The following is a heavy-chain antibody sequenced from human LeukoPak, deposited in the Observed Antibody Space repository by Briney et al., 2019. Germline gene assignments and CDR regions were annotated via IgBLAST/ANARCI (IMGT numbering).Heavy chain of an antibody. D-gene: IGHD6-19*01. CDR2: ISGSGDNT. CDR1: GFSFSSYA. J-gene: IGHJ4*02. Sequence: PGGSLRLSCAASGFSFSSYAMSWVRQAPGKGLEWVSSISGSGDNTYYAESVKGRFTISRDNSKNTLFLQMNSLRAEDTAVFYCAKRSGYTTGWFFDFWGQETLVTVSS. V-gene: IGHV3-23*01. CDR3: AKRSGYTTGWFFDF.